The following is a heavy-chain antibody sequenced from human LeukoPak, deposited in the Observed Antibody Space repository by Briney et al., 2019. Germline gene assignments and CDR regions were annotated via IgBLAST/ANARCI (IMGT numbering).Heavy chain of an antibody. J-gene: IGHJ4*02. CDR1: GFTLTSYV. Sequence: GRSLRLSCAASGFTLTSYVMHWVRQAPGKGLEWVAVISYDGSIKYYADSVKGRFTISRDNSETTLYLQMNSLRAEDTAVYYCARGSSGYSYYFDYWGQGTLVSVSS. D-gene: IGHD3-22*01. CDR2: ISYDGSIK. CDR3: ARGSSGYSYYFDY. V-gene: IGHV3-30-3*01.